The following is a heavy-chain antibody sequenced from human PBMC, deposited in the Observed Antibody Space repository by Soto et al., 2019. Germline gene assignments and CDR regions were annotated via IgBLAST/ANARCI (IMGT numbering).Heavy chain of an antibody. Sequence: QVQLVESGGGVVQPGRSLRLSCVASGFTFSSYGMHWVRQAPGKGLEWVAVISYDGSYKYYADSVKGRLTISRDNSKNTVYLQMNSLRGEDTAVYYCAKGQHCSSTSCYFYRYGMDVWGQGTTVAVSS. D-gene: IGHD2-2*01. CDR1: GFTFSSYG. CDR2: ISYDGSYK. CDR3: AKGQHCSSTSCYFYRYGMDV. J-gene: IGHJ6*02. V-gene: IGHV3-30*18.